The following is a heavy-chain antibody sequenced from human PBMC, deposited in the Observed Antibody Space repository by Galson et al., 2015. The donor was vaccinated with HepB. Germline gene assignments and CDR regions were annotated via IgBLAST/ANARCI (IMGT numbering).Heavy chain of an antibody. J-gene: IGHJ6*02. CDR2: ISSSSSYI. D-gene: IGHD2-2*02. CDR1: GFTFSSYS. CDR3: ARVWAPLDIVVVPAAIRTHYYYYYGMDV. Sequence: SLRISCAASGFTFSSYSMNWVRQAPGKGLERVSSISSSSSYIYYADSVKGRFTISRDNAKNSLYLQMNSLRAEDTAVYYCARVWAPLDIVVVPAAIRTHYYYYYGMDVWGQGTTVTVSS. V-gene: IGHV3-21*01.